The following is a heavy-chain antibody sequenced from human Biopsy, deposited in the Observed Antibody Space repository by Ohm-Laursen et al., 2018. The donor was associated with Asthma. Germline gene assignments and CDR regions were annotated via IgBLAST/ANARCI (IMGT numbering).Heavy chain of an antibody. CDR2: IYYSGGT. V-gene: IGHV4-31*03. J-gene: IGHJ5*02. CDR1: GFSLSSGGYY. D-gene: IGHD4-17*01. CDR3: ARATYGHDGFDP. Sequence: SQTLSLTCRVSGFSLSSGGYYWSWIRHHPGKGLEWIGNIYYSGGTYYNPSLQSRATISIDTSMSQFSLKLKSVTAADTAVYYCARATYGHDGFDPWGQGTLVTVSS.